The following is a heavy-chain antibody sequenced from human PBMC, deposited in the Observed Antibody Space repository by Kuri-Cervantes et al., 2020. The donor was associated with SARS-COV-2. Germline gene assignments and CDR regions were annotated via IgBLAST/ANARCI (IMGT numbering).Heavy chain of an antibody. CDR1: GDTFTYRF. CDR3: ARSGPRAISREDGALDI. Sequence: SVKVSCKASGDTFTYRFLHWVRQAPGQAPEWMGWITPFNGNTKYAQKFQDRVTITRDRSMNTAYMELSSLRSEDTAMYYCARSGPRAISREDGALDIWGQGTMVTVSS. CDR2: ITPFNGNT. V-gene: IGHV1-45*02. J-gene: IGHJ3*02. D-gene: IGHD4/OR15-4a*01.